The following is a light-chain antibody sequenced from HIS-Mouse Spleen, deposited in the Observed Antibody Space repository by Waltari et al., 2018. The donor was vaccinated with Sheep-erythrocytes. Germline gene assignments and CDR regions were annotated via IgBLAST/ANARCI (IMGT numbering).Light chain of an antibody. J-gene: IGKJ1*01. V-gene: IGKV3-20*01. CDR2: GAS. Sequence: EIVLTQSPGTLSLSPGERATLSCRASQSVSSSYLAWYQQKPGQAPRRLIYGASSRATGIPERFSGSVSGTDFTLTISRLEPEDFAVYYCQQYGSSLRTFGQGTKVEIK. CDR1: QSVSSSY. CDR3: QQYGSSLRT.